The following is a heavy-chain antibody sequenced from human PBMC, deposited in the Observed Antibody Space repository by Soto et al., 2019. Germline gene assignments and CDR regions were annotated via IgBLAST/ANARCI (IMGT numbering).Heavy chain of an antibody. V-gene: IGHV3-21*01. J-gene: IGHJ4*02. CDR1: GFTFSTYT. Sequence: GGSLRLSCAVSGFTFSTYTMNWVRQAPGKGLEWVSSLSSSSSYIYYADSVKGRFTISRDNAKNSLYLQMNSLRAEDTAVYYCARGYSGYASSHDFWGQGALVTVSS. D-gene: IGHD5-12*01. CDR2: LSSSSSYI. CDR3: ARGYSGYASSHDF.